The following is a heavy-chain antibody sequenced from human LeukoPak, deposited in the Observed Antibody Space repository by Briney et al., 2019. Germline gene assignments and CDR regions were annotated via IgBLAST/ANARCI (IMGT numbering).Heavy chain of an antibody. J-gene: IGHJ3*02. Sequence: GRSLRLSCAASGFTFDDYAMHWVRQAPGKGLEWVSGISWNSGSIGYADSVKGRFTISRDNAKNSLYLQMNSLRAEDTALYYCAKDKGTAAAGTADAFDIWGQGTMVTVSS. CDR3: AKDKGTAAAGTADAFDI. D-gene: IGHD6-13*01. V-gene: IGHV3-9*01. CDR2: ISWNSGSI. CDR1: GFTFDDYA.